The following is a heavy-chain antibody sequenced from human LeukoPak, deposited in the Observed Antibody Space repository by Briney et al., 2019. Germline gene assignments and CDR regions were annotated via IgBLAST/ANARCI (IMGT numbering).Heavy chain of an antibody. CDR1: GGSISSSTYY. Sequence: PSQTLSLTCTVSGGSISSSTYYWGWIRQPPGKGLEWIGSIYYSGSTCYNPSLKSRVTISVDTSKNQFSLNLNSVTAADTAVYYCARRGGRGAFDIWGQGTMVTVSS. CDR2: IYYSGST. V-gene: IGHV4-39*01. CDR3: ARRGGRGAFDI. D-gene: IGHD1-1*01. J-gene: IGHJ3*02.